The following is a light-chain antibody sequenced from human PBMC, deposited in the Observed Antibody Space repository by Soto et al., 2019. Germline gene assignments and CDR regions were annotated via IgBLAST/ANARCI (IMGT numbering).Light chain of an antibody. CDR3: QHHNSYSQT. CDR2: GGS. CDR1: QSIRYY. V-gene: IGKV1-5*01. Sequence: DIQLTQSPPTLSASVGDRVTITCRASQSIRYYLAWYQQMPGKAPKLLIYGGSSLQSGVPSRFSGSGSGTEFSLTITSLQPDDFATYFCQHHNSYSQTFGRGTKVEIK. J-gene: IGKJ1*01.